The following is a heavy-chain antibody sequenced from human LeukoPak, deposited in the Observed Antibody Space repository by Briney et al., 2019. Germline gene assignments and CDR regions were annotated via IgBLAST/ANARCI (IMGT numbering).Heavy chain of an antibody. J-gene: IGHJ6*02. V-gene: IGHV1-69*04. Sequence: SVKVSCKASGGTFSSYAISWVRQAPGQGLEWMGRIIPILGIANYAQKFQGRVTMTTDTSTSTAYMELRSLRSDDTAVYYCARESGDYYYYYGMDVWGQGTTVTVSS. CDR2: IIPILGIA. CDR1: GGTFSSYA. CDR3: ARESGDYYYYYGMDV. D-gene: IGHD4-17*01.